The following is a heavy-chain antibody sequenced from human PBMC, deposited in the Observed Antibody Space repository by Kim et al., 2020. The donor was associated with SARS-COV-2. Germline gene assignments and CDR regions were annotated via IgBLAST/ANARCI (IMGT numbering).Heavy chain of an antibody. V-gene: IGHV4-31*03. Sequence: SETLSLTCTVSGGSISSGGYYWSWIRQHPGKGLEWIGYIYYSGSTYYNPSLKSRVTISVDTSKNQFSLKLSSVTAADTAVYYCARDQPAPALGENSSGYHYYYYGMDVWGQGTTVTVSS. D-gene: IGHD3-22*01. CDR2: IYYSGST. CDR1: GGSISSGGYY. J-gene: IGHJ6*02. CDR3: ARDQPAPALGENSSGYHYYYYGMDV.